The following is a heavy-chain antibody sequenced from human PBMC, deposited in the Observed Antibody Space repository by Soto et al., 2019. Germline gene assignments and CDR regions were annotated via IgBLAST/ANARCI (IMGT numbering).Heavy chain of an antibody. CDR2: LSNSGGTT. CDR1: GFTLSSYA. CDR3: AKELRVGATTFDY. Sequence: PGGSLRLSCAASGFTLSSYAMSWVRQAPGKGLEWVSTLSNSGGTTYYADSVKGRFTISRDNSKNTLYLQMNSLRAEDTAVYYCAKELRVGATTFDYWGQGTLVTVSS. J-gene: IGHJ4*02. V-gene: IGHV3-23*01. D-gene: IGHD1-26*01.